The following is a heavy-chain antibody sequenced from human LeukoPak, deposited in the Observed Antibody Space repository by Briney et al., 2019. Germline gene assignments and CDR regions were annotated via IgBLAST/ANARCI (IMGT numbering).Heavy chain of an antibody. J-gene: IGHJ6*03. Sequence: QSGGSLRLSCAASGFTFSSYSMNWVRQAPGKGLEWVSYISSSSSTIYYADSVKGRFTISRDNAKNSLYLQMNSLRAEDTAVYYCARSPGKIAGGGATFLYYYYMDVWGKGTTVTVSS. V-gene: IGHV3-48*01. CDR2: ISSSSSTI. CDR1: GFTFSSYS. CDR3: ARSPGKIAGGGATFLYYYYMDV. D-gene: IGHD3-16*01.